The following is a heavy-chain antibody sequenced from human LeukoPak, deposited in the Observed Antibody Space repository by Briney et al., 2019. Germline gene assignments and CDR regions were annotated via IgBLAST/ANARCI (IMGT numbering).Heavy chain of an antibody. D-gene: IGHD5-18*01. CDR1: GFDFSGYW. J-gene: IGHJ5*02. CDR3: ARDKTYGYNL. Sequence: GGSLRLSCAASGFDFSGYWMHWVRQDPGKGLVWVSRIMGDGSSTTYADSVKGRFTISGDNAKNTVYLQMNSLRAEDTAVYYCARDKTYGYNLWGQGTLVTVSS. V-gene: IGHV3-74*01. CDR2: IMGDGSST.